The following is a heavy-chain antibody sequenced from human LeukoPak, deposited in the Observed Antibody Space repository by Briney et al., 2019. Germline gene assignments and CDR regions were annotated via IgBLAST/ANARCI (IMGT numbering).Heavy chain of an antibody. CDR2: INPNSGGT. Sequence: ASVKVSCKASGYTFTGYYMHWVRQAPGQGLEWMGWINPNSGGTNYAQKFQGRVTMTRDTSISTAYMELSRLRSDDTAVYYCASSNRRLGYCSSTSCYAFDPWGQGTLVTVSS. D-gene: IGHD2-2*01. J-gene: IGHJ5*02. CDR1: GYTFTGYY. V-gene: IGHV1-2*02. CDR3: ASSNRRLGYCSSTSCYAFDP.